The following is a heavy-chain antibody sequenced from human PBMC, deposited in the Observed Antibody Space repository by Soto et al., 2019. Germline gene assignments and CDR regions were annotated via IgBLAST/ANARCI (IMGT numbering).Heavy chain of an antibody. CDR2: IIPIFGTA. Sequence: SVKVSCKASGGTFSSYAISWVRQAPGQGLEWMGGIIPIFGTANYAQKFQGRVTITADKSTSTAYMELSSLRSEDTAVYYCARGSPYYYDSSGYYWFDPWGQGTLVTVSS. CDR1: GGTFSSYA. V-gene: IGHV1-69*06. J-gene: IGHJ5*02. CDR3: ARGSPYYYDSSGYYWFDP. D-gene: IGHD3-22*01.